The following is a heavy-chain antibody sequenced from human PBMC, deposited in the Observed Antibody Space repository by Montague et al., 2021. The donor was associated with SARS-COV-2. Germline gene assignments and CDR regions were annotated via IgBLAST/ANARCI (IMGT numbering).Heavy chain of an antibody. J-gene: IGHJ3*02. V-gene: IGHV4-59*01. CDR1: GGSITGYY. Sequence: SETLSLTCTVSGGSITGYYWRWLRRSPGKGLEWIAYIYDGGAVNYNPSLGSRVTISTDTSKTQLSLTVNPVTAADTAVYYCVRDHPYGGPRGAYDIWGQGTVVTVSS. CDR3: VRDHPYGGPRGAYDI. CDR2: IYDGGAV. D-gene: IGHD4-23*01.